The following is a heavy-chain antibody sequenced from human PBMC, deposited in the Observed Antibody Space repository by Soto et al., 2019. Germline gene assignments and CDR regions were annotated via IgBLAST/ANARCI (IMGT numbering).Heavy chain of an antibody. Sequence: QVQLVQSAAEVKKPESSVKVSCKAPGGTFSTYAISWVRQAPGQGLEWMGGIIAMFGTANYAQRFQDRVTITADESTNTVYMELSSLRSEDTAVYFCASGILLWLRRINTGYSGWGQGTLVTVSS. CDR3: ASGILLWLRRINTGYSG. CDR2: IIAMFGTA. D-gene: IGHD5-12*01. V-gene: IGHV1-69*12. J-gene: IGHJ4*02. CDR1: GGTFSTYA.